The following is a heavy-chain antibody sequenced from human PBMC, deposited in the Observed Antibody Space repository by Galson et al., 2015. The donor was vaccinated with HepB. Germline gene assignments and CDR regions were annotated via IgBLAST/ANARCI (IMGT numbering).Heavy chain of an antibody. J-gene: IGHJ3*02. V-gene: IGHV3-30*02. CDR2: IRYDGSNK. CDR1: GFTFSSYG. Sequence: LRLSCAASGFTFSSYGMHWVRQAPGKGLEWVAFIRYDGSNKYYADSVKGRFTISRDNSKNTLYLQMNSLRAEDTAVYYCAKGLDGWHAFDIWGQGTMVTVSS. CDR3: AKGLDGWHAFDI. D-gene: IGHD5-24*01.